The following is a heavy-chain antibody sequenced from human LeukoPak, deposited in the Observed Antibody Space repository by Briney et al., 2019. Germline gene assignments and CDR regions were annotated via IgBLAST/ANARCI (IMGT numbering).Heavy chain of an antibody. CDR1: GFTFSSYA. CDR2: ISGSGGST. V-gene: IGHV3-23*01. J-gene: IGHJ4*02. Sequence: GGSLRLSCAASGFTFSSYAMSWVRHAPGKGLEWVSGISGSGGSTYYADSVKGRFTISRDNSKNRLYLQMNSLRAEDTAVYYCAKGRYDSSVYYFDYWGQGTLVTVSS. D-gene: IGHD3-22*01. CDR3: AKGRYDSSVYYFDY.